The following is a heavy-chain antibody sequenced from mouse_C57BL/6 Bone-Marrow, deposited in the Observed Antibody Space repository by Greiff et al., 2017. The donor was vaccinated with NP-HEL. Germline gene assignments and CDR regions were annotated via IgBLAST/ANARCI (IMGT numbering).Heavy chain of an antibody. CDR1: GYTFTSYW. CDR3: ARGIYYYGSSYSYYYAMDY. V-gene: IGHV1-61*01. CDR2: IYPSDSET. Sequence: VQLQQPGAELVRPGSSVKLSCKASGYTFTSYWMDWVKQRPGQGLEWIGNIYPSDSETHYNQKFKDKATLTVDKSSSTAYMQLSSLTSEDSAVYYCARGIYYYGSSYSYYYAMDYWGQGTSVTVSS. D-gene: IGHD1-1*01. J-gene: IGHJ4*01.